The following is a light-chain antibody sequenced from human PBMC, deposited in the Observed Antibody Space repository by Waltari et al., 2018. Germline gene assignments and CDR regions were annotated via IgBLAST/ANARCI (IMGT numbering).Light chain of an antibody. Sequence: EIVLTQSPATLSLSPGERATLSCRASQSVSNYLARYQQKPGQAPRLLIYDASSRATGIPARFSGSGSGTDFTLTISSLEPEDFAVYYCQQRSNWPLFTFGPGTKVDIK. CDR1: QSVSNY. J-gene: IGKJ3*01. CDR3: QQRSNWPLFT. CDR2: DAS. V-gene: IGKV3-11*01.